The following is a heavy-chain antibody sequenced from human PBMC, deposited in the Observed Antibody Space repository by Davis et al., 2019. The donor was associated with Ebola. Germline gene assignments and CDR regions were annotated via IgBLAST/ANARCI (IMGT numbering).Heavy chain of an antibody. Sequence: PGGSLRLSCAASGFTFSNAWMSWVRQAPGKGLEWVGRIKSKTDGGTTDYAAPVKGRFTISRDDSKNTLYLQMNSLKTEDTAVYYCTTVFGFLEWLLNPEIDYWGQGTLVTVSS. D-gene: IGHD3-3*01. V-gene: IGHV3-15*01. J-gene: IGHJ4*02. CDR2: IKSKTDGGTT. CDR3: TTVFGFLEWLLNPEIDY. CDR1: GFTFSNAW.